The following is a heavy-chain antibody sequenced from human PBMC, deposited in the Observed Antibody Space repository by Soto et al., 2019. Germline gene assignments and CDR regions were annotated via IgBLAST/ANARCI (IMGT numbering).Heavy chain of an antibody. CDR3: ARGRFWYFDL. V-gene: IGHV4-31*03. J-gene: IGHJ2*01. CDR2: IYSSGNT. Sequence: QVQLQESGPGLVKPSQTLSLTCTVSGGSISSGGYYWSWIRQHPGKDLEWIAYIYSSGNTDHNPSLKSRVIMSVDTSKNQFSLKLSSVTAADTAVYYCARGRFWYFDLWGRGSLVSVSS. CDR1: GGSISSGGYY.